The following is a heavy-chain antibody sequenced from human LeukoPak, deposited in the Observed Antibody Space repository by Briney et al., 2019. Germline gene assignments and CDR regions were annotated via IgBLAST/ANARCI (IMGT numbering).Heavy chain of an antibody. J-gene: IGHJ3*02. CDR1: GYTFTGYY. V-gene: IGHV1-2*02. Sequence: ASVKVSCKASGYTFTGYYMHWVRRAPGQGLEWMGWINPNSGGTNYAQKFQGRVTMTRDTSISTAYMELSRLRPDDTAVYYCARVTDYGNDAFDIWGQGTMVTVSS. D-gene: IGHD4-17*01. CDR3: ARVTDYGNDAFDI. CDR2: INPNSGGT.